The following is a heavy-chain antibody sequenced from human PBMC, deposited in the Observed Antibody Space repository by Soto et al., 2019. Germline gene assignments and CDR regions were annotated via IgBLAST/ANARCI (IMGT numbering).Heavy chain of an antibody. CDR1: GDNFGSYS. Sequence: QVQLVQSGAEVKKPGSSVKLSCKASGDNFGSYSLSWMRQAPGQGLEWMGRITPILGEANSAQKFQDRVTITADRFTNIAYMEMSSLRSEDTAVYYCAREFIEVAAFESWDQGTLVTVSS. J-gene: IGHJ4*02. CDR3: AREFIEVAAFES. V-gene: IGHV1-69*08. D-gene: IGHD6-19*01. CDR2: ITPILGEA.